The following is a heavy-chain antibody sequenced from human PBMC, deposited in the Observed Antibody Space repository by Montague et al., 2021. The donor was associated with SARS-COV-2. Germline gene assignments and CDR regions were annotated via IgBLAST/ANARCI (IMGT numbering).Heavy chain of an antibody. CDR1: GFTFNNYA. Sequence: SRILSCSASGFTFNNYAMHWVRQAPGKGLEWVAIISYDGSNKYYADSVKGRFAISRDNSKNTLYLQMNSLRAEDTAVYYCVRASLIKARIAVAGTTVYWGQGTLVTISS. CDR2: ISYDGSNK. J-gene: IGHJ4*02. V-gene: IGHV3-30*09. D-gene: IGHD6-19*01. CDR3: VRASLIKARIAVAGTTVY.